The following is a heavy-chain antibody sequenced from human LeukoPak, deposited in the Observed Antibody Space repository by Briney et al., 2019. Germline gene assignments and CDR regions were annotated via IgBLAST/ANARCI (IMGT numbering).Heavy chain of an antibody. CDR2: FDPEDGTT. V-gene: IGHV1-24*01. D-gene: IGHD3-16*02. Sequence: GASVKVSCKVSGYTLTELSMHWVRQVPGKGLEWMGRFDPEDGTTIYAQKFQGRVTMTEDTSTDTAYMELSSLRSQDTAVYYCATDGVITFAGVIIIPFEWGQGTLITVSS. CDR3: ATDGVITFAGVIIIPFE. J-gene: IGHJ4*02. CDR1: GYTLTELS.